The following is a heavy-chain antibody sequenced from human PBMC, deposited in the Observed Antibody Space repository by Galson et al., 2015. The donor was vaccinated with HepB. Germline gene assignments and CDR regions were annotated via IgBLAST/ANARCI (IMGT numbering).Heavy chain of an antibody. D-gene: IGHD7-27*01. Sequence: SVKVSCKASGYSSTSYSLHWVRQAPGQGLEWMGVINPSGGSTTYAQKLKGRVSMTRETSTSTVYMELSRLRSEDTAVYYCVKTWGYWGQGTLVTVSS. V-gene: IGHV1-46*04. J-gene: IGHJ4*02. CDR3: VKTWGY. CDR2: INPSGGST. CDR1: GYSSTSYS.